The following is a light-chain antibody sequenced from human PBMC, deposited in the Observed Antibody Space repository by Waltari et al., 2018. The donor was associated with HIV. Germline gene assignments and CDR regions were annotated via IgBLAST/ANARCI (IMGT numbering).Light chain of an antibody. CDR3: SSYTSRNTQV. Sequence: QSALTQPRSVSGSPGHSVTISCTGTSRDIGIYNYVSWYQQHPGKAPKLLISDVTRRPAGVPDRFSGSKSGNTASLTISGLQADDEADYYCSSYTSRNTQVFGGGTKLTVL. J-gene: IGLJ2*01. CDR1: SRDIGIYNY. CDR2: DVT. V-gene: IGLV2-11*01.